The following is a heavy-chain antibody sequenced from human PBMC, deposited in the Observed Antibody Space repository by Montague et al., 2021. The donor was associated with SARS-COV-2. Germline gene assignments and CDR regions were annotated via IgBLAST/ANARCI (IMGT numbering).Heavy chain of an antibody. CDR1: GFTFSSYS. J-gene: IGHJ6*02. CDR3: ARARGIGNHYYGMDV. Sequence: SLRLSCAASGFTFSSYSMNWVRQAPGKGLEWVSSISSSSSYIYYTDSVRGRFTISRDNAKNSLYLQMNSLRVEDTAVYYCARARGIGNHYYGMDVWGQGTTLTVSS. D-gene: IGHD1-14*01. V-gene: IGHV3-21*01. CDR2: ISSSSSYI.